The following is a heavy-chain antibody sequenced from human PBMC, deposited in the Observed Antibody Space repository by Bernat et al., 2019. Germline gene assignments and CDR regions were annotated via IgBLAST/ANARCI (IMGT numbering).Heavy chain of an antibody. J-gene: IGHJ4*02. D-gene: IGHD6-6*01. CDR3: AKAEYSSSSRHFDY. CDR1: GLTFSSYW. V-gene: IGHV3-74*01. CDR2: VNSDGSST. Sequence: EVQLVESGGGLVQPGGSLRLSCAASGLTFSSYWMHWVRQAPGKGLVWVSRVNSDGSSTSYADSVKGRFTISRENAKNTLYLQMNSLRAEDTAVYYCAKAEYSSSSRHFDYWGQGTLVTVSS.